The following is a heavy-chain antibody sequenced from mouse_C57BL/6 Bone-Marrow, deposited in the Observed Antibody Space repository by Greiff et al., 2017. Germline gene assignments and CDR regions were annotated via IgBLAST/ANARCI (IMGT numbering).Heavy chain of an antibody. CDR3: AGNGYLCWYFDV. J-gene: IGHJ1*03. D-gene: IGHD2-2*01. V-gene: IGHV1-52*01. CDR2: IDPSDSET. Sequence: VQLQQPGAELVRPGSSVKLSCKASGYTFTSYWMHWVKQRPIQGLEWIGNIDPSDSETHYNQKFKDKATLTVDKSSSTAYMQLSSLTSEDSAVYYCAGNGYLCWYFDVWGTGTTVTVSS. CDR1: GYTFTSYW.